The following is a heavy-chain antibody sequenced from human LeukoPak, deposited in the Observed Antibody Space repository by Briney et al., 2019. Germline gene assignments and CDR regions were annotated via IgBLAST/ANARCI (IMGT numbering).Heavy chain of an antibody. V-gene: IGHV3-21*01. CDR1: GFTFSSYR. CDR2: ISGTSSYI. Sequence: GGSLRLSCAASGFTFSSYRMNWVRQAPGKGLEWVSSISGTSSYIYYADSVKGRFTISRDNAKNSLYLQMNSLRAEDTAVYYCATSSDAPGNYWGQGTLVTVSS. J-gene: IGHJ4*02. D-gene: IGHD2-2*01. CDR3: ATSSDAPGNY.